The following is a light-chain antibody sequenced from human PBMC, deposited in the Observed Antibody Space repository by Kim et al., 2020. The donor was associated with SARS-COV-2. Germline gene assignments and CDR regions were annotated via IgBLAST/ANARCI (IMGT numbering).Light chain of an antibody. CDR3: LLCDGDYRV. CDR1: TGTVSSGHY. V-gene: IGLV7-46*01. CDR2: DTN. J-gene: IGLJ3*02. Sequence: PVGTVTCACGSRTGTVSSGHYPYWFQQEPGQAPMTLIFDTNNKHSWTPARGSGSLLGGKAALTLSGAQPEDEADYYCLLCDGDYRVFGGGTQLTVL.